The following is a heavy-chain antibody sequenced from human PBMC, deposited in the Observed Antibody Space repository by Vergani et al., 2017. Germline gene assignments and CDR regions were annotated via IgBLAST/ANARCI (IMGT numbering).Heavy chain of an antibody. V-gene: IGHV4-61*02. J-gene: IGHJ6*03. Sequence: QVQLQESGPGLVKPSQTLSLTCTVSGGSISSGSYYWSWIRQPAGKGLEWIGRIYTSGSTNYNPSLKSRVTISVDTSKNQFSLKLSSVTAADTAVYYCARGLEELTLRYYYYYMDVWGKGTTVTVSS. D-gene: IGHD3-16*02. CDR2: IYTSGST. CDR3: ARGLEELTLRYYYYYMDV. CDR1: GGSISSGSYY.